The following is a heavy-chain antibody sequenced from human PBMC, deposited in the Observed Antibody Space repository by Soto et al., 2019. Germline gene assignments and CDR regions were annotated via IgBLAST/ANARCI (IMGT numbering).Heavy chain of an antibody. Sequence: PGESLKISFQASGYRFTTYWIGWVRQMPGKGLEWMGIFYPGDSDSTYSPSFQGQVTISGDKSISAAYLQWSSLKASDTAIYYCARGGKGGSNFYGLDVWGQGTTVTVSS. J-gene: IGHJ6*02. CDR1: GYRFTTYW. CDR3: ARGGKGGSNFYGLDV. CDR2: FYPGDSDS. V-gene: IGHV5-51*01. D-gene: IGHD1-26*01.